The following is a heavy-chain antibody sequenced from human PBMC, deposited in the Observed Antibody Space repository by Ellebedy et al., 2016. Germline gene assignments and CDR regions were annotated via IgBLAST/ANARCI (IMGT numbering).Heavy chain of an antibody. V-gene: IGHV4-34*01. Sequence: SETLSLTCAVYGGSFSGYYWSWIRQSPGKGLEWIGEINHSGSTNFNPSHTSRVNISVDTSKNQFSPKLSSVTAADTAVYYCARGLEQLEYYGLDVWGQGTTVTVSS. CDR2: INHSGST. J-gene: IGHJ6*02. D-gene: IGHD5-18*01. CDR1: GGSFSGYY. CDR3: ARGLEQLEYYGLDV.